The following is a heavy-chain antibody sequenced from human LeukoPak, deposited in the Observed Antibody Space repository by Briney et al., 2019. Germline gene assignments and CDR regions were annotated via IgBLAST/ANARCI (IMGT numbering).Heavy chain of an antibody. J-gene: IGHJ4*02. CDR2: IYYSGST. CDR3: ARVAMNGDYLDY. Sequence: SETLSLTCTVSGGSISSYYWSWIRQPPGKGLEWIGYIYYSGSTDYNPSLKSRVTISVDTSKNQFSPKLSSVTAADTAVYYCARVAMNGDYLDYWGQGTLVTVSS. CDR1: GGSISSYY. D-gene: IGHD4-17*01. V-gene: IGHV4-59*01.